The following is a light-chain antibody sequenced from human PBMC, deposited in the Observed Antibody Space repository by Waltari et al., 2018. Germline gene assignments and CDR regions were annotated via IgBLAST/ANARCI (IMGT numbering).Light chain of an antibody. J-gene: IGKJ4*01. CDR3: RQSYTTPRS. CDR1: QNIRTY. CDR2: AAS. V-gene: IGKV1-39*01. Sequence: DIQMPQSPSSLSASVGDRATIPCRASQNIRTYSNWYQQKSGRAPEVLIYAASTLLSGVPLRFSGSGSGTDYTRTITSLQPEDFGTYGCRQSYTTPRSFGGGTKVEVK.